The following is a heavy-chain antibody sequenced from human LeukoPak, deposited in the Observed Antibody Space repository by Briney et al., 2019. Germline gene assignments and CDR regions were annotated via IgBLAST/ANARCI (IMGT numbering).Heavy chain of an antibody. CDR3: AKSGYCSSTSCRPFDY. CDR2: ISGSGGST. J-gene: IGHJ4*02. CDR1: GFTFSSYA. D-gene: IGHD2-2*03. V-gene: IGHV3-23*01. Sequence: GGSLRLSCAASGFTFSSYAMSWVRQAPGKGLEWVSAISGSGGSTYYADSVKGRFTISRDNSKNTLYLQMNSLRAEDTVVYYCAKSGYCSSTSCRPFDYWGQGTLVTVSS.